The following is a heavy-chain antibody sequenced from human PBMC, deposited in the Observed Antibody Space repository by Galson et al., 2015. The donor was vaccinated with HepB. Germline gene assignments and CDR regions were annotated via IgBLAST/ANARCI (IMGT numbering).Heavy chain of an antibody. CDR3: VKDRDHWELSLDPIIDD. CDR2: ISDGGVSP. Sequence: SLRLSCAASGFTFNKYATNWVRQAPGKGLEWISGISDGGVSPYYADSVKGRITLPRDNSKNTLYLQEDSLRAEDTAVYYWVKDRDHWELSLDPIIDDWGQGTLVTVSS. J-gene: IGHJ4*02. CDR1: GFTFNKYA. V-gene: IGHV3-23*01. D-gene: IGHD1-26*01.